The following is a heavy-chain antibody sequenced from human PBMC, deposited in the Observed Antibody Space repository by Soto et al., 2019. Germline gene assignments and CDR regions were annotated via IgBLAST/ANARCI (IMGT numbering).Heavy chain of an antibody. CDR2: IKQDGSEK. D-gene: IGHD6-13*01. CDR1: GFTFSSYW. J-gene: IGHJ3*02. V-gene: IGHV3-7*03. Sequence: GGSLRLSCAASGFTFSSYWMSWVRQAPGKGLEWVANIKQDGSEKYYVNSVKGRFTISRDNAKNSLYLQMNSLRAEDSSCYYCARGGSSWNGNSFDIWGQGTMVTVSS. CDR3: ARGGSSWNGNSFDI.